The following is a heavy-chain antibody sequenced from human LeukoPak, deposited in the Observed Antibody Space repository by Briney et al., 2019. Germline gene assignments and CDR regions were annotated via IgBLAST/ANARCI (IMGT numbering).Heavy chain of an antibody. CDR2: VSGSDVST. J-gene: IGHJ5*02. D-gene: IGHD3-3*01. Sequence: GGSLRLFCAASGFTFNNYAMTWAREDSGKGLVGVTAVSGSDVSTLDTESVAGLSTISRDCSETTLYLQMTSLRTDGTAVYYCAKDGYDFWIAYQIDLWGQGTLVTVYS. CDR1: GFTFNNYA. CDR3: AKDGYDFWIAYQIDL. V-gene: IGHV3-23*01.